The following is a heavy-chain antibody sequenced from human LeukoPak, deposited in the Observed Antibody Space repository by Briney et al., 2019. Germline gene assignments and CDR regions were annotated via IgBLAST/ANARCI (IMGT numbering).Heavy chain of an antibody. CDR1: GFTFDDYA. Sequence: GGSLRLSCAASGFTFDDYAMHWVRPAPGKGLEWVSLISGDGGSTYYADSVKGRFTISRDNSKNSLYLQMNSLRTEDTALYYCAKDATPIRYYYGSGSYIDYWGQGTLVTVSS. J-gene: IGHJ4*02. CDR3: AKDATPIRYYYGSGSYIDY. D-gene: IGHD3-10*01. V-gene: IGHV3-43*02. CDR2: ISGDGGST.